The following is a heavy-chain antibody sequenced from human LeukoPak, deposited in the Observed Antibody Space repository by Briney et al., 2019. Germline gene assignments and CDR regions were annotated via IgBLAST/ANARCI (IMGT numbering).Heavy chain of an antibody. D-gene: IGHD3-10*01. J-gene: IGHJ4*01. CDR1: GFTFDFYA. CDR3: ARSELYYGSESYYHLDY. CDR2: MSCDGRYR. Sequence: GGSLRLSCTTSGFTFDFYAMHWVRQAPGKGLECVAVMSCDGRYRYYADSAKRRFTISRDNSKRTLYLEMSSLRPEDTALYYCARSELYYGSESYYHLDYWGHETLVTVSS. V-gene: IGHV3-30*04.